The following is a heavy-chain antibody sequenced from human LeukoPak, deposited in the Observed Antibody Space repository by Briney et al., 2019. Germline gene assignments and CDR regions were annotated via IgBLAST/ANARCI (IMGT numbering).Heavy chain of an antibody. Sequence: SETLSLTCTVSGGSISSYYWSWIRQPPGKGLEWIGYIYYSGSTNYNPSLKSQVTISVDTSKNQFSLKLSSVTAADTAVYYCARHTSSYGGFDYWGQGTLVTVSS. CDR1: GGSISSYY. J-gene: IGHJ4*02. CDR2: IYYSGST. CDR3: ARHTSSYGGFDY. D-gene: IGHD4-17*01. V-gene: IGHV4-59*08.